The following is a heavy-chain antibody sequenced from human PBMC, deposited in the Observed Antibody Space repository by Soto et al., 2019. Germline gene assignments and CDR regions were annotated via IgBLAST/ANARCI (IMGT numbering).Heavy chain of an antibody. J-gene: IGHJ4*02. D-gene: IGHD3-9*01. CDR1: GYSFTSYW. CDR3: ARGYYDILTGSVFDY. V-gene: IGHV5-10-1*01. CDR2: IDPSDSYT. Sequence: ESLRISGKGSGYSFTSYWISWVRQMRGKGLEWMGRIDPSDSYTNYSPSFQGHVTISADKSISTAYLQWSSLKASDTAMYYCARGYYDILTGSVFDYWGQGTLVTVSS.